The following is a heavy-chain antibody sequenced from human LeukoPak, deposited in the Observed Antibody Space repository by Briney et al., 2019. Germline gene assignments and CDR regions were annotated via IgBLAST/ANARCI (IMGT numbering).Heavy chain of an antibody. Sequence: ASVKVSCKTSGFIFTGYYVHWIRQAPGQGLEWMGRINPNSGETIYAERFQGRVTMTRDTSISTAYMELSSLRSDDTAVYYCARDLVGGIWSAGFWGQGSLVTVSS. D-gene: IGHD3-3*01. CDR3: ARDLVGGIWSAGF. CDR1: GFIFTGYY. V-gene: IGHV1-2*06. CDR2: INPNSGET. J-gene: IGHJ4*02.